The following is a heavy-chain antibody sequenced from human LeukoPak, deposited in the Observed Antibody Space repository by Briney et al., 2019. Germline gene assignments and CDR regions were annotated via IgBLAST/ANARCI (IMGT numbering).Heavy chain of an antibody. J-gene: IGHJ5*02. CDR2: IYYSGST. CDR1: GGSISSYY. D-gene: IGHD4-11*01. Sequence: PSETLSLTCTVSGGSISSYYWSWLRQPPGKGLEWIGYIYYSGSTSYNPSLKSRVTISVDTSKNQFSLKLSSVTAADTAVYYCARAKGLPTYNWFDPWGQGTLVTVSS. V-gene: IGHV4-59*01. CDR3: ARAKGLPTYNWFDP.